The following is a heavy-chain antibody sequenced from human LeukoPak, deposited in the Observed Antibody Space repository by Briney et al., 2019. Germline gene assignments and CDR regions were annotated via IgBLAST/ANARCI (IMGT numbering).Heavy chain of an antibody. CDR3: ARAVQGYGGADY. D-gene: IGHD4-23*01. CDR2: TSAYNGNT. Sequence: APVKVSCKASGYTFTSYGISWVRQAPGQGLEWMGWTSAYNGNTNYAQKLQGRVTMTTDTSTSTAYMELRSLRSDDTAVYYCARAVQGYGGADYWGQGTLVTVSS. J-gene: IGHJ4*02. V-gene: IGHV1-18*01. CDR1: GYTFTSYG.